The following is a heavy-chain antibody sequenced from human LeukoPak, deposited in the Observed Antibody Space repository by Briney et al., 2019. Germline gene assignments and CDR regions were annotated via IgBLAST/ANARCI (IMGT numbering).Heavy chain of an antibody. CDR1: GFSISSGGYY. Sequence: PSQTLSLTCTVSGFSISSGGYYWSWLRQHPGKGLELIGYIYYSGSTYYNPSLKSRVTISVDTSKNQFSLKLSSVTAADTAVYYCAGGCSGGSCYSGAFDIWGQGTMVTVSS. CDR2: IYYSGST. V-gene: IGHV4-31*03. J-gene: IGHJ3*02. D-gene: IGHD2-15*01. CDR3: AGGCSGGSCYSGAFDI.